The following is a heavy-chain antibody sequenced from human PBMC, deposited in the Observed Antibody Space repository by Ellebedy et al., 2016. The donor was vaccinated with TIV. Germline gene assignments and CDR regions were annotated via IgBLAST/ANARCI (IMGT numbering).Heavy chain of an antibody. J-gene: IGHJ4*02. D-gene: IGHD1-14*01. Sequence: GESLKISXAASGFTLSSYGMHWVRQAPGKGLEWVAVIPYDGSNKYYADSVKGRFTISRDNSKNTLYLQMNSLRAEDTAVYYCAKDPARNFDYWGQGTLVTVSS. V-gene: IGHV3-30*18. CDR2: IPYDGSNK. CDR3: AKDPARNFDY. CDR1: GFTLSSYG.